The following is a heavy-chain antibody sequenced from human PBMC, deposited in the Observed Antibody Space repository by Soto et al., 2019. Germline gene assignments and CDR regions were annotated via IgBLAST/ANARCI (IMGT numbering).Heavy chain of an antibody. D-gene: IGHD6-6*01. CDR1: GFTFSSYW. CDR3: VTDLLYTSSSGSNY. Sequence: EVQLVESGGGLVQPGGSLRLSCAASGFTFSSYWMHWARQAPGKGLVWVSRISTDGSYTGYADSVKGRFTISRDNAKNTLYLQMNSLRAEDTAVYYCVTDLLYTSSSGSNYWGQGNLVTVSS. J-gene: IGHJ4*02. V-gene: IGHV3-74*01. CDR2: ISTDGSYT.